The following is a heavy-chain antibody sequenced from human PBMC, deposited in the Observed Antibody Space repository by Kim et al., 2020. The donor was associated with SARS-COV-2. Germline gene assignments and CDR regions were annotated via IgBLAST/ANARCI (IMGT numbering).Heavy chain of an antibody. J-gene: IGHJ6*02. CDR1: GFTFGDYA. D-gene: IGHD2-2*01. Sequence: GGSLRLSCTASGFTFGDYAMSWFRQAPGKGLEWVGFIRSKAYGGTTEYAASVKGRFTISRDDSKSIAYLQMNSLKTEDTAVYYCTRDDIPRIVVPAAIGYPPLYYYYGMDVWGQGTTVTVSS. CDR3: TRDDIPRIVVPAAIGYPPLYYYYGMDV. V-gene: IGHV3-49*03. CDR2: IRSKAYGGTT.